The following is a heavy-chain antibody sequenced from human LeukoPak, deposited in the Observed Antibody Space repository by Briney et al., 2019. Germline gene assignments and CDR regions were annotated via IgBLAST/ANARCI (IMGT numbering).Heavy chain of an antibody. V-gene: IGHV3-64D*06. D-gene: IGHD6-19*01. Sequence: GWSLRLSCSASGFTFSSYAMHWVRPAPGKGLEYVSAISSNGGSTYYADSVKGRFTISRDNSKDTLYLQMSSLRAEDTAVYYCVKDSSGLFSNFDYWGQGTLVTVSS. CDR2: ISSNGGST. CDR3: VKDSSGLFSNFDY. CDR1: GFTFSSYA. J-gene: IGHJ4*02.